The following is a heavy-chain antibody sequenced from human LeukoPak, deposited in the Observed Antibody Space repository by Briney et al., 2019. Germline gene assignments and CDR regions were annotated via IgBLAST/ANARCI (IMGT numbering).Heavy chain of an antibody. J-gene: IGHJ3*02. CDR1: GGTFSSYA. D-gene: IGHD2-2*01. CDR3: AREPLPAAISECDAFDI. Sequence: SVKVSCKASGGTFSSYAISWVRQAPGQGLEWMGRIIPILGIANYAQKLQGRVTMTTDTSTSTAYMELRSLRSDDTAVYYCAREPLPAAISECDAFDIWGQGTMVTVSS. CDR2: IIPILGIA. V-gene: IGHV1-69*04.